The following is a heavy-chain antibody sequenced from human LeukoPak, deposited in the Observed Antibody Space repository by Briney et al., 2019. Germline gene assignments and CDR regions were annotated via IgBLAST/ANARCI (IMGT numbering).Heavy chain of an antibody. CDR3: ARDRSGGGYSGYVGPFDY. D-gene: IGHD5-12*01. CDR2: LSGTGVTT. CDR1: GFTFSSYA. J-gene: IGHJ4*02. Sequence: PGGSLRLSCAASGFTFSSYAMSWVRQAPGKGLEWVSGLSGTGVTTYYAASVKGHFTISRDNSKNTLFLQINSLRAEDTAVYYCARDRSGGGYSGYVGPFDYWGQGTLVTVSS. V-gene: IGHV3-23*01.